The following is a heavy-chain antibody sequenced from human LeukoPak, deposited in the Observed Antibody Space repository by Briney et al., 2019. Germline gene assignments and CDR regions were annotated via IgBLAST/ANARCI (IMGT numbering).Heavy chain of an antibody. CDR2: IIPIFGSP. Sequence: SVKVSCKGSGGTFNTYAFAWVRQAPGQGLEWMGSIIPIFGSPFYSQKFQGRVIITADESTTTTYMELTRLRPDDTAIYYCARDPGHSNSWFDYWGQGTQVTVSS. CDR1: GGTFNTYA. D-gene: IGHD2/OR15-2a*01. J-gene: IGHJ4*02. V-gene: IGHV1-69*13. CDR3: ARDPGHSNSWFDY.